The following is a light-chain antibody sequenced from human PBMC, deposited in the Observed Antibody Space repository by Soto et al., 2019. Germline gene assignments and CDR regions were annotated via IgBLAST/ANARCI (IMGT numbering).Light chain of an antibody. CDR1: SSDIGGYKY. J-gene: IGLJ3*02. V-gene: IGLV2-14*01. CDR3: SSSRSSSTWV. Sequence: QSALTQPASVSGSPGQSITISCTGTSSDIGGYKYVSWYQQQPGKAPKLMIFEVSNRPSGVSNRFSGSKSGNTASLTISGLQAEDEADYYCSSSRSSSTWVFGGGTKLTVL. CDR2: EVS.